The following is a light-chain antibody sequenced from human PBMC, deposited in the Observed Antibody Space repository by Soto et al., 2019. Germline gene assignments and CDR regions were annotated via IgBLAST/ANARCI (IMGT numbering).Light chain of an antibody. V-gene: IGKV1-5*03. CDR2: KAT. Sequence: DIQMTQSPSTLSASVGDRVTITCRASQSISNWLAWYQQKPGKAPKLLIYKATSLESGVPSRFSGSGSDTEFTLTISSLQPDDFATYYCQQYNSYSTFGQGTKVDIK. CDR3: QQYNSYST. CDR1: QSISNW. J-gene: IGKJ1*01.